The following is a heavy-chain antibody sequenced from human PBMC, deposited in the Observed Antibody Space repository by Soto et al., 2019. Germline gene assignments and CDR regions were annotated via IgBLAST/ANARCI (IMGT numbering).Heavy chain of an antibody. CDR1: GYTFTSHD. CDR2: MNANSGNT. CDR3: ARVNFYYDTNGNWFDP. J-gene: IGHJ5*02. Sequence: ASVKVSCKASGYTFTSHDINWVRQDPGQGLEWMGWMNANSGNTGYAQKFQGRVTMTRDTSTSTAYMELTSLRSEDTAVYFCARVNFYYDTNGNWFDPWGQGTLVTVSS. V-gene: IGHV1-8*01. D-gene: IGHD3-22*01.